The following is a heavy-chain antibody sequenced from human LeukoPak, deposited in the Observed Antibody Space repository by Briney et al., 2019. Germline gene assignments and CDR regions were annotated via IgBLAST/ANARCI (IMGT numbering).Heavy chain of an antibody. D-gene: IGHD1-26*01. V-gene: IGHV3-33*06. CDR3: AKGRVGADRPPFDY. Sequence: PGTSLRLSCAASGFTFSSYGMHWVRQAPGKGLEWAAVIWNDGNYKFYRDSVKARFSISRDNSGGMLYLQMDSLRVEDTAVYYCAKGRVGADRPPFDYWGQGTLVTVSP. J-gene: IGHJ4*02. CDR1: GFTFSSYG. CDR2: IWNDGNYK.